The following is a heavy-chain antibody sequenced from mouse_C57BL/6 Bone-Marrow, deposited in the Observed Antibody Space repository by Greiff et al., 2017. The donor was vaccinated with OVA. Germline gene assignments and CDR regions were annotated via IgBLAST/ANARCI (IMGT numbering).Heavy chain of an antibody. CDR2: ISYDGSN. CDR3: ASRGDYDGGAMDY. Sequence: EVKLMESGPGLVKPSQSLSLTCSVTGYSITSGYYWNWIRQFPGNKLEWMGYISYDGSNNYNPSLKNRISITRDTSKNQFFLKLNSVTTEDTATYYCASRGDYDGGAMDYWGQGTSVTVSS. V-gene: IGHV3-6*01. J-gene: IGHJ4*01. CDR1: GYSITSGYY. D-gene: IGHD2-4*01.